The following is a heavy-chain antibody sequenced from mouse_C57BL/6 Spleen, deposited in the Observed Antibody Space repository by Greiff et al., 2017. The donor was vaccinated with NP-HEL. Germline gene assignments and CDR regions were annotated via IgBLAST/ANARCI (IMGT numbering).Heavy chain of an antibody. CDR2: IDPSDSYT. Sequence: QVQLQQPGAELVKPGASVKLSCKASGYTFTSYWMQWVKQRPGQGLEWIGEIDPSDSYTNYNQKFKGKATLTVDTSSSTAYMQLSSLTSEDSAVYYCARYDYEGYAMDYWGQGTSVTVSS. V-gene: IGHV1-50*01. CDR3: ARYDYEGYAMDY. J-gene: IGHJ4*01. D-gene: IGHD2-4*01. CDR1: GYTFTSYW.